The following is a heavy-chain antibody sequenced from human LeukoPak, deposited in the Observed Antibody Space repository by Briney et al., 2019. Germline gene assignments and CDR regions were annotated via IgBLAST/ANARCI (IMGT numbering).Heavy chain of an antibody. D-gene: IGHD3-10*01. CDR3: ARVSGPGMNEYFHL. Sequence: PGGSLRLSCVASGFTFSGAWMHWVRQAPGKGLVWVSRINNDGSYTKYADSVKGRLTTSRDNAKNTLYLQMNNLRVEDTAVYYCARVSGPGMNEYFHLWGQGTLVTVSS. CDR2: INNDGSYT. CDR1: GFTFSGAW. V-gene: IGHV3-74*01. J-gene: IGHJ1*01.